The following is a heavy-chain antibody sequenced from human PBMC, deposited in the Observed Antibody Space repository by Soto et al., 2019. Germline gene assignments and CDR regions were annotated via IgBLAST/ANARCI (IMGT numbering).Heavy chain of an antibody. V-gene: IGHV3-9*01. CDR1: GFIFDNFA. D-gene: IGHD1-26*01. Sequence: EAQLVESGGGLVQPGRSLRLSCAASGFIFDNFAMHWVRQAPGKGLEWVSGINWGSTSIGYADSVKGRFTISRDNAKNALYLQMNSLTPGDTAIYDCSKELSGSFRPGNYGLDVWGQGTTVIVS. CDR3: SKELSGSFRPGNYGLDV. J-gene: IGHJ6*02. CDR2: INWGSTSI.